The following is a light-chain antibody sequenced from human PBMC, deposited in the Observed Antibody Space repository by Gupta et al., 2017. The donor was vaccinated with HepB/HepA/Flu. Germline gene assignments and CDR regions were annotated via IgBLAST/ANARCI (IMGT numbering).Light chain of an antibody. V-gene: IGKV3-11*01. CDR2: DAS. CDR1: QSVSSY. CDR3: QQRSNCPLT. Sequence: EIVLTQSPATLSLSPGERATLSCRASQSVSSYLAWYQQKPGQAPRHLIYDASNRATGIPARFSGSGSGTEFTLTISSLGPEDFAVYYCQQRSNCPLTFGGGTXVEIK. J-gene: IGKJ4*01.